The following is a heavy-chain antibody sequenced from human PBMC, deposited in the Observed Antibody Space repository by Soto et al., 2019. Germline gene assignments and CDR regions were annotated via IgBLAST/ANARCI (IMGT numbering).Heavy chain of an antibody. CDR2: ISSSGSTI. CDR3: AHWDYYYGMDV. CDR1: GFTFSSYE. D-gene: IGHD3-16*01. J-gene: IGHJ6*02. Sequence: SLRLSCAASGFTFSSYEMNWVRQAPGKGLEWVSYISSSGSTIYYADSVKGRFTISRDNAKNSLYLQMNSLRAEDTAVYYCAHWDYYYGMDVWGQGTTVTVSS. V-gene: IGHV3-48*03.